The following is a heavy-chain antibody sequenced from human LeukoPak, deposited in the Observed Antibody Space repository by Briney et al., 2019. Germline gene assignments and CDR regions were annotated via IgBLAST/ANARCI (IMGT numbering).Heavy chain of an antibody. CDR2: IYPGDSDT. V-gene: IGHV5-51*01. CDR1: GYSFTSYW. CDR3: MRKKGYYDSSGEFDY. Sequence: GESLKISCKGSGYSFTSYWIGWVRQMPGKGLEWMGIIYPGDSDTRYSPSFQGQVTISADKSISTAYLQWSSLKASDTAMYYCMRKKGYYDSSGEFDYWGQGTLVTVSS. J-gene: IGHJ4*02. D-gene: IGHD3-22*01.